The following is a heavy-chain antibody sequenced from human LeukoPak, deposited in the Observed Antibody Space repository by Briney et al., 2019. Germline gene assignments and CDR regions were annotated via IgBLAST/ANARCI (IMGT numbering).Heavy chain of an antibody. CDR2: ISYDGSNK. CDR1: GFTFSSYA. Sequence: GGSLRLSCAASGFTFSSYAMHWVRQAPGKGLEWVAVISYDGSNKYYADSVKGRFTISRDNSKNTLYLQINSLRAEDTAVYYCARVGTYYYDSSGYPADAFDIWGQGTMVTVSS. J-gene: IGHJ3*02. CDR3: ARVGTYYYDSSGYPADAFDI. D-gene: IGHD3-22*01. V-gene: IGHV3-30-3*01.